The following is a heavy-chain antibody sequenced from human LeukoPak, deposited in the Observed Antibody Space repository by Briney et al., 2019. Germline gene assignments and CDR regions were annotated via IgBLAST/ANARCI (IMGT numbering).Heavy chain of an antibody. J-gene: IGHJ4*02. CDR1: GYTFTSYD. D-gene: IGHD6-6*01. V-gene: IGHV1-46*01. CDR2: INPSGGST. Sequence: ASVTVSCKASGYTFTSYDINWVRQAPGQGLEWMGIINPSGGSTSYAQKFQGRVTMTRDTSTSTVYMELSSLRSEDTAVYYCARGAARQRECYFDYWGQGTLVTVSS. CDR3: ARGAARQRECYFDY.